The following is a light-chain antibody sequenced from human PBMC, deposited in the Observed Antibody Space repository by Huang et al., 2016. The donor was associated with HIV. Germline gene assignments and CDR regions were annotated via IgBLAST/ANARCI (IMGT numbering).Light chain of an antibody. Sequence: DVVLTQSTLSLPVTLGQPASISCRYGQSLEYSEGETYLNWFQQRPGQSPILRIYNASNRDSECPDRFSGSGSGTDFTLKISRVEAEDVGVYYCMQGTHRPYTFGQGTKLEIK. CDR3: MQGTHRPYT. CDR2: NAS. CDR1: QSLEYSEGETY. V-gene: IGKV2-30*01. J-gene: IGKJ2*01.